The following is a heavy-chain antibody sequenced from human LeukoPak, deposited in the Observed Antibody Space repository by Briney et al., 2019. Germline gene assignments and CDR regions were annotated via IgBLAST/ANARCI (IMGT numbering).Heavy chain of an antibody. V-gene: IGHV3-30*02. Sequence: PGGSLRLSYAASGFTFSSYGIHWVRQAPGKGLEWVAFIRYDVSNKYYADSVKGRFTITRDNAKNSLYLQMNSLRAEDTAVYYCARSSITMVRGVIKSTTSWYHYYNMDVWGKGTTVTVSS. J-gene: IGHJ6*03. D-gene: IGHD3-10*01. CDR2: IRYDVSNK. CDR3: ARSSITMVRGVIKSTTSWYHYYNMDV. CDR1: GFTFSSYG.